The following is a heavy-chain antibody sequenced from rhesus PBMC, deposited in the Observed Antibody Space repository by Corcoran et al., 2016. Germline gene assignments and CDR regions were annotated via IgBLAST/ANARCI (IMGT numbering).Heavy chain of an antibody. Sequence: QVQLQESGPGVVKPSETLSLTCAVSGGTISSGYYYWSWIRQPPGKGLEWIGGIDRNSENTNYNPSLKSRVTISKATSKNQFSLKRSSVTATDTAVYYCARGYTAATYYFDYWGQGVLVTVSS. D-gene: IGHD6-31*01. CDR1: GGTISSGYYY. V-gene: IGHV4S12*01. J-gene: IGHJ4*01. CDR3: ARGYTAATYYFDY. CDR2: IDRNSENT.